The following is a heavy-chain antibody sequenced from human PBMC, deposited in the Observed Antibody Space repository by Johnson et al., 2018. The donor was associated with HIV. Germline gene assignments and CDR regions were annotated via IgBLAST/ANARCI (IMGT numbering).Heavy chain of an antibody. J-gene: IGHJ3*02. Sequence: VPPVESGGGVVRPGASPRLSLPSSGFTVAADPLRWVRPVPGKGLEAVSGLNHNGASTGYADSVRDRFSISRDNAKNSLYLQMNSLRAEDTALYYCARGPHHSSGTTLRGAFDIWGQWTMVTVSS. CDR1: GFTVAADP. D-gene: IGHD1-7*01. V-gene: IGHV3-20*03. CDR2: LNHNGAST. CDR3: ARGPHHSSGTTLRGAFDI.